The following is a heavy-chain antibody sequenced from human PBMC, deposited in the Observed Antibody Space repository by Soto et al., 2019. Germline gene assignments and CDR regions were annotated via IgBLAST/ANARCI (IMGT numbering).Heavy chain of an antibody. CDR1: GYTFTSYG. D-gene: IGHD5-18*01. CDR3: ARDRSRGYSYGATPYYYYGMDV. J-gene: IGHJ6*02. Sequence: GASVKVSCKASGYTFTSYGISWVRQAPGQGLEWMGWISAYNGNTNYAQKLQGRVTMTTDTSTSTAYMELRSLRSDDTAVYYCARDRSRGYSYGATPYYYYGMDVWGQGTTVTV. CDR2: ISAYNGNT. V-gene: IGHV1-18*01.